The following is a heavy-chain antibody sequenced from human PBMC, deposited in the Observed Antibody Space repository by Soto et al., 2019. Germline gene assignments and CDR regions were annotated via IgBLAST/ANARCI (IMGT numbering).Heavy chain of an antibody. CDR1: GGSISGAAYY. CDR3: AIDTGFYGGFNWFDP. J-gene: IGHJ5*02. D-gene: IGHD3-16*01. V-gene: IGHV4-31*03. Sequence: QVQLQESGPGLLKPSQTLSLTCTVSGGSISGAAYYWSWIRHLPGKGLEWIGYIYYTGTTYYRPSLESRVTISLDTSKNQFSLKLTSVTAAAAALYYCAIDTGFYGGFNWFDPWGQGTLVTVSS. CDR2: IYYTGTT.